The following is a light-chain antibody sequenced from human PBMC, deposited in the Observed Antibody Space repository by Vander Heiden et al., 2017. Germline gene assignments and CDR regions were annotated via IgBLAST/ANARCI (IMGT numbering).Light chain of an antibody. Sequence: DIQMTHSPSSLSASVGDRVTITCRASQSISSYLNWCQQKPGKAHKLLIYAASSLQSGVPSRFSGSGSGTDFTLTISRLQPEDFATYYCQQRDSTFWTFGQGTKVEIK. J-gene: IGKJ1*01. V-gene: IGKV1-39*01. CDR1: QSISSY. CDR2: AAS. CDR3: QQRDSTFWT.